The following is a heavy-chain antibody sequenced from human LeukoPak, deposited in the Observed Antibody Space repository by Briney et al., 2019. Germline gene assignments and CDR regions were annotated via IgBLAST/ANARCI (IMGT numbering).Heavy chain of an antibody. D-gene: IGHD6-13*01. V-gene: IGHV3-48*01. CDR1: GFTFSSYS. CDR2: ISSSSDII. CDR3: ARDYLLAKAAAVQADY. J-gene: IGHJ4*02. Sequence: GGSLRLSCAASGFTFSSYSMNWVRQAPGKGLEWVSYISSSSDIIYYADSVKGRFAISRDNAKNTLYLQMNSLRAEDTAVYYCARDYLLAKAAAVQADYWGQGTLVTVSS.